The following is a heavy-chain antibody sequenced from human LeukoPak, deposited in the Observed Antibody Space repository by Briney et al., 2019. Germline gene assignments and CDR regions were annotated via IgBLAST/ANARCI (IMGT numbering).Heavy chain of an antibody. CDR2: IWYDGGNK. V-gene: IGHV3-33*01. CDR3: ARDKAGNAEYFQH. J-gene: IGHJ1*01. Sequence: PGGSLRLSCAASGFTFSSYGMHWVRQAPGKGLECVAVIWYDGGNKYYADSVKGRFTVSRDNSKSTLYLQMNSLRGEDTAAYYCARDKAGNAEYFQHWGQGTLVTVSS. D-gene: IGHD1-1*01. CDR1: GFTFSSYG.